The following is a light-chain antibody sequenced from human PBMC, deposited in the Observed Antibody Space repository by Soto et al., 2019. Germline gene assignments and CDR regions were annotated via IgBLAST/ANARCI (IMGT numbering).Light chain of an antibody. CDR2: DVD. V-gene: IGLV2-14*01. Sequence: QSARTQPASVSWSPGQSITISCTGTSSDVGGYNYVSWYQQHPGKAPKLMIYDVDNRPSGVSNRFSGSRSGNTASLTISGLQAEDESDYYCSSYTSTSTVVFGGGTKVTLL. CDR3: SSYTSTSTVV. CDR1: SSDVGGYNY. J-gene: IGLJ2*01.